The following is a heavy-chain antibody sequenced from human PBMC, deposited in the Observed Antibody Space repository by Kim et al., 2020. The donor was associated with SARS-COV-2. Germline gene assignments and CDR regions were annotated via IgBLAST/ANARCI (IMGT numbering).Heavy chain of an antibody. CDR2: FDPEDGET. V-gene: IGHV1-24*01. D-gene: IGHD2-2*01. CDR1: GYTLTELS. CDR3: ATRLGYDANWYFDL. J-gene: IGHJ2*01. Sequence: ASVKVSCKVSGYTLTELSMHWVRQAPGKGLEWMGGFDPEDGETIYAQKFQGRVTMTEDTSTDTAYMELSSLRSEDTAVYYCATRLGYDANWYFDLWGRGTLVTVSS.